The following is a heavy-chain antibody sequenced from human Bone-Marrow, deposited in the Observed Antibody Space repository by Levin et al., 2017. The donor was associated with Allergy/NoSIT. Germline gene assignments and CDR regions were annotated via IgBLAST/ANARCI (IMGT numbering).Heavy chain of an antibody. CDR2: VWYDGSNE. D-gene: IGHD6-13*01. CDR3: TRDLDRSSWYGYFDY. CDR1: GFTFSSYG. J-gene: IGHJ4*03. V-gene: IGHV3-33*01. Sequence: GGSLRLSCAASGFTFSSYGMHWVRQAPGKGLEWVAVVWYDGSNEFYADSVKGRFTISRDNSKNTLYLQMNGLRVEDTAVYYCTRDLDRSSWYGYFDYWGQGTLVTVSS.